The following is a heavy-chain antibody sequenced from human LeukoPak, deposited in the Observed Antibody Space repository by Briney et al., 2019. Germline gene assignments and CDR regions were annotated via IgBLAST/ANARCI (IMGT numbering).Heavy chain of an antibody. CDR3: VREARGYHYTYFDY. CDR1: GFTFSNYA. CDR2: ISSRGDNT. Sequence: GGSLRLSCAASGFTFSNYAMSWVRQAPGRGLEWVSTISSRGDNTYDADSVKGRFTISREDARNSLYLQMNSLRAGDTAVYYCVREARGYHYTYFDYWGQGTLVTVSS. V-gene: IGHV3-23*01. J-gene: IGHJ4*02. D-gene: IGHD5-18*01.